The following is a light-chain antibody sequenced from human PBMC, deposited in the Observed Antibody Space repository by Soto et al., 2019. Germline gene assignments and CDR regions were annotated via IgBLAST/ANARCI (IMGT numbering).Light chain of an antibody. J-gene: IGLJ1*01. CDR2: DVS. Sequence: QSALTQPASVSGSPGQSITISCTGTSSDVGGYNYVSWYQQHPGKAPKLMIYDVSNRPSGVSNRFSGSKSGNTASLTISGLQAEDEADYYCSSYPSSSTVLYVFGTGTKLTVL. CDR3: SSYPSSSTVLYV. V-gene: IGLV2-14*01. CDR1: SSDVGGYNY.